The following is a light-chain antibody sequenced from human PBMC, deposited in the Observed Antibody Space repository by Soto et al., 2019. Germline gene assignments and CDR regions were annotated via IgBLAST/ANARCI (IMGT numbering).Light chain of an antibody. Sequence: QSLLTQAPSASGTPGQRVTISCSGSSSSIGSNTVSWYQQVPGTAPKLLIYSNDQRPSGVPDRFSGSKSGTSASLAIGGLQSEDEADYYCAAWDGSLNGWVFGGGTQLTVL. CDR1: SSSIGSNT. CDR3: AAWDGSLNGWV. CDR2: SND. V-gene: IGLV1-44*01. J-gene: IGLJ3*02.